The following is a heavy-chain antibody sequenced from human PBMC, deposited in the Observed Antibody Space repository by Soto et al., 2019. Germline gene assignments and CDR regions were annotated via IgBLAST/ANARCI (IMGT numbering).Heavy chain of an antibody. CDR1: GGSISSYY. J-gene: IGHJ4*02. CDR2: IYYSGST. Sequence: SETLSLTCTVSGGSISSYYWSWIRQPPGKGLEWIGYIYYSGSTNYNPSLKSRVTISVDTSKNQFSLKLSSVTAADTAMYYCAKQLFYIAPAFDFWGQGTLVTVSS. V-gene: IGHV4-59*08. D-gene: IGHD6-13*01. CDR3: AKQLFYIAPAFDF.